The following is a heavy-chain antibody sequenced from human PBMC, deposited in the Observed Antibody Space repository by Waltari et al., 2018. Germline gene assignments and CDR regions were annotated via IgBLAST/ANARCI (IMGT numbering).Heavy chain of an antibody. CDR3: NVELAEAGN. Sequence: EVHLVESGGGLVKPGGSLRVSCAASGSDFSSFSINWSRQTPGKGLEWVSSISKSGRVTEYADSVKGRFTFSRDNANNSVYLQMNSLRVEDTAVYYCNVELAEAGNWGQGTLVTVSP. CDR1: GSDFSSFS. J-gene: IGHJ4*02. D-gene: IGHD6-13*01. V-gene: IGHV3-21*06. CDR2: ISKSGRVT.